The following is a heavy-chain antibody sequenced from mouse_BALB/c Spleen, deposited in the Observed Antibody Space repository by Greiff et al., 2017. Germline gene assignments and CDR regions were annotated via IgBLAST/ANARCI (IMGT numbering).Heavy chain of an antibody. D-gene: IGHD2-14*01. CDR2: ISYSGST. J-gene: IGHJ4*01. CDR3: AIAYYRYDDAMDY. V-gene: IGHV3-2*02. Sequence: DVQLQESGPGLVKPSQSLSLTCTVTGYSITSDYAWNWIRQFPGNKLEWMGYISYSGSTSYNPSLKSRISITRDTSKNQFFLQLNSVTTEDTATYYCAIAYYRYDDAMDYWGQGTSVTVSS. CDR1: GYSITSDYA.